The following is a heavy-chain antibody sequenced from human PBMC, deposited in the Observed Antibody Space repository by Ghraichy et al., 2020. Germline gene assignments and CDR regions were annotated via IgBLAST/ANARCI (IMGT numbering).Heavy chain of an antibody. D-gene: IGHD6-19*01. J-gene: IGHJ4*02. CDR2: INPNTGGT. CDR1: GYSFSDYY. V-gene: IGHV1-2*02. Sequence: ASVKVSCRASGYSFSDYYMHWVRQAPGQGLEWMGWINPNTGGTNYGQKFQGRVTMTTDTSISTAYMELSRLKSDDTAVYYCARDRSDASGWYSYWGQGTLVSVSS. CDR3: ARDRSDASGWYSY.